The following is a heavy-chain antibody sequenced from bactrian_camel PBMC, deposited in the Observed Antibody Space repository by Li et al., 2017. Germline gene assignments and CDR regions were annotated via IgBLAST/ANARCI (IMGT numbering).Heavy chain of an antibody. D-gene: IGHD1*01. V-gene: IGHV3S55*01. CDR1: GYTYDTYC. CDR3: AADRVGPSFGYNF. Sequence: HVQLVESGGGSVQAGGSLRLSCAAPGYTYDTYCMGWFRQAPGKEREGLATIDSDGDAAYADSMKGRFTISKDNAKNPLYLQMNSLQPEDTAVYYCAADRVGPSFGYNFWGQGTQVTVS. J-gene: IGHJ4*01. CDR2: IDSDGDA.